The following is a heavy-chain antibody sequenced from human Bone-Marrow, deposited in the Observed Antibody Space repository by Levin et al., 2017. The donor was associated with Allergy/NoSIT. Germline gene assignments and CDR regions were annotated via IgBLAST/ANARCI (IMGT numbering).Heavy chain of an antibody. D-gene: IGHD3-10*01. CDR2: IIPIFGST. Sequence: SVKVSCKASGGLFNTYVISWVRQAPGQGLEWMGGIIPIFGSTNYAQKFQGRVRITADKSTSTAYMELSSLRSEDTAVFYCASGYYYGAGSYSSQPHYYYYLMDVWGQGTTVTVSS. V-gene: IGHV1-69*06. J-gene: IGHJ6*02. CDR1: GGLFNTYV. CDR3: ASGYYYGAGSYSSQPHYYYYLMDV.